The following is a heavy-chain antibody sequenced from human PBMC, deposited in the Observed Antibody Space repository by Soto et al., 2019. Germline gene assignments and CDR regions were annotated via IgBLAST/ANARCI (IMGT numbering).Heavy chain of an antibody. D-gene: IGHD2-15*01. Sequence: GASVKVSCKASGYTFTSYDINWVRQATGQGLEWMGWMNPNSGNTGYAQKFQGRVTMTRNTSISTAYMELSSLRSEDTAVYYCARGPAVVVVAAAEWDYWGQGTLVTVSS. CDR3: ARGPAVVVVAAAEWDY. CDR2: MNPNSGNT. V-gene: IGHV1-8*01. CDR1: GYTFTSYD. J-gene: IGHJ4*02.